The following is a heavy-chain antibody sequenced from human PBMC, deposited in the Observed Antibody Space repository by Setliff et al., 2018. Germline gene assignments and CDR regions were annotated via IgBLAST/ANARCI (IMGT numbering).Heavy chain of an antibody. CDR2: INPNSGGT. J-gene: IGHJ6*04. V-gene: IGHV1-2*06. CDR1: EYTFTGYY. D-gene: IGHD1-20*01. Sequence: ASVKVSCKASEYTFTGYYIHWVRQAPGQGLEWMGRINPNSGGTNYAQKFQGRVTMTRDTSISTAYMELSSLKSDDTALYYCARYNWNTNWFDPWGKGTTVTVSS. CDR3: ARYNWNTNWFDP.